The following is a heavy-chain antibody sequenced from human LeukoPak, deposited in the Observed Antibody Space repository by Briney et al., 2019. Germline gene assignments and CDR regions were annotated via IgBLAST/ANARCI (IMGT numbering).Heavy chain of an antibody. CDR3: ARGAGEGSGRESYTYYGMDV. J-gene: IGHJ6*02. CDR1: GFTSSDHY. V-gene: IGHV3-72*01. CDR2: TRNKAYSYTT. Sequence: GGSLRLSCAASGFTSSDHYMDWVRQAPGEGLEWVGRTRNKAYSYTTEYAASVKGRFTISRDDSKNSLYLQMNSLKSEDTAVYYCARGAGEGSGRESYTYYGMDVWGQGTTVTVSS. D-gene: IGHD3-10*01.